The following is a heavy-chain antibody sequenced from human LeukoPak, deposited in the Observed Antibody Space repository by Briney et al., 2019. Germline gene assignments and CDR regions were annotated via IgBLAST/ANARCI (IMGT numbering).Heavy chain of an antibody. D-gene: IGHD4-17*01. V-gene: IGHV4-59*01. CDR2: MYNSGST. Sequence: SETLSLTCTVSGGSISGSYWSWLRQPPGKGLEWIAYMYNSGSTNYNPSLKSRVTISIDTSKNQFSLKLSSLTAADTAIYYCARGIESYGDYGYWGQGILVTVSS. CDR1: GGSISGSY. J-gene: IGHJ4*02. CDR3: ARGIESYGDYGY.